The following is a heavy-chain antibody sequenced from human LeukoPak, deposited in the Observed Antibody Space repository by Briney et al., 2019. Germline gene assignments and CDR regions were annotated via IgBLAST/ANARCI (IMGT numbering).Heavy chain of an antibody. CDR3: ARSRVWSDYWGYFDY. J-gene: IGHJ4*02. CDR2: IYHSGST. D-gene: IGHD3-3*01. V-gene: IGHV4-59*01. Sequence: SETLSLTCAVSGGSIIGYYWNWIRQPPGKGLDWIGYIYHSGSTNYNPSLKSRVTISVDTSKTQISLKLRAVTAADTAVYYCARSRVWSDYWGYFDYWGQGTLVTVSS. CDR1: GGSIIGYY.